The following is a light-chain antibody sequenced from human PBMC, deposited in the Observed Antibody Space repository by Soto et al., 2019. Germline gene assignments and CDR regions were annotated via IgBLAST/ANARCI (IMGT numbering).Light chain of an antibody. Sequence: ESVWTQCPDSLYLYPGETATRSCRASQSVGSSYLAWYQQKPGQAPRLLIYGASSRATGIPDRFSGSGSGTDFTLTISRLEAEDFAVYYCQQYGSSPITFGQGTRLEIK. CDR2: GAS. J-gene: IGKJ5*01. CDR3: QQYGSSPIT. V-gene: IGKV3-20*01. CDR1: QSVGSSY.